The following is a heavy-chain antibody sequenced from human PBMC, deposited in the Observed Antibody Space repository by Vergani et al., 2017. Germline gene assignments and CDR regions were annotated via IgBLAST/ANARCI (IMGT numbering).Heavy chain of an antibody. CDR1: GGSISSYY. CDR3: ARSRSPYYGGNDY. CDR2: IDYSGST. V-gene: IGHV4-59*01. J-gene: IGHJ4*02. D-gene: IGHD4-23*01. Sequence: QVQLQESGPGLVKPSETLSFTCTVSGGSISSYYWSWIRQPPGKGLEWIGYIDYSGSTNYNPSLKSRVTISVDTSKNQFSLKLSSVTAADTAVYYCARSRSPYYGGNDYWGQGTLVTVSS.